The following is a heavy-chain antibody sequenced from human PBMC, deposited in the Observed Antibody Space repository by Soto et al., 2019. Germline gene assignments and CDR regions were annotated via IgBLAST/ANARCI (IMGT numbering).Heavy chain of an antibody. D-gene: IGHD3-3*01. CDR3: AKDLFWSGYPRGYYYGMDV. V-gene: IGHV3-30*18. J-gene: IGHJ6*02. CDR2: ISYDGSNK. CDR1: GFTFSSYG. Sequence: PGGSLRLSCAASGFTFSSYGMHWLRQAPGKGLEWVAVISYDGSNKYYADSVKGRFTISRDNSKNTLYLQMNSLRAEDTAVYYCAKDLFWSGYPRGYYYGMDVWGQGTTVTVSS.